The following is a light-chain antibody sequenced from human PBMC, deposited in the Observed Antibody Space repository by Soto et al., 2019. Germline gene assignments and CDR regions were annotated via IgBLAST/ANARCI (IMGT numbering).Light chain of an antibody. CDR2: GAS. V-gene: IGKV3-20*01. CDR3: QQFGSSIPHT. Sequence: EIVMTQSPGTLSLSPGERATISCRASQVIGSRYLAWYHQKSGQAPRLLIYGASSRATGIPDRFSGSGSGTAFTLTISRLEPEDFGVYDCQQFGSSIPHTFGQGTKLEIK. CDR1: QVIGSRY. J-gene: IGKJ2*01.